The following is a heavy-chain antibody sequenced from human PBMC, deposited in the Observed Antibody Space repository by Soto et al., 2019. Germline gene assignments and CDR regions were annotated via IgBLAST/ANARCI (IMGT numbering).Heavy chain of an antibody. J-gene: IGHJ5*01. Sequence: EVQLVESGGGVVRPGGSLRLACAVSGFSLDEYGMSWVRQAPGKGLEWVSGMHRNGNTTGYADSVKGRFTISRDDAKNSLYLKRNSLRAEDTAFYYCARDHRWGYEYGDYGDSWGHGTLVTVSS. D-gene: IGHD4-17*01. CDR3: ARDHRWGYEYGDYGDS. CDR1: GFSLDEYG. CDR2: MHRNGNTT. V-gene: IGHV3-20*04.